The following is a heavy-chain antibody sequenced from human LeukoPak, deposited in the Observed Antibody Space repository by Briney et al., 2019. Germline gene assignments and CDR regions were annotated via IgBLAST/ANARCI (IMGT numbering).Heavy chain of an antibody. CDR3: ARDLGGSGSYYTHPLGY. CDR1: GFTFDDYG. D-gene: IGHD3-10*01. CDR2: INWNGGST. V-gene: IGHV3-20*01. J-gene: IGHJ4*02. Sequence: SGGSLRLSCAASGFTFDDYGMSWVRQAPGKGLEWVSGINWNGGSTGYADSVKGRFTISRDNAKNSLYLQMNSLRAEDTALYHCARDLGGSGSYYTHPLGYWGQGTLVTVSS.